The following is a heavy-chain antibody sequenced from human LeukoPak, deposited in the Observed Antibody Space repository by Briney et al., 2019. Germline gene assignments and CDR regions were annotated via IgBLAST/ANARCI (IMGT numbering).Heavy chain of an antibody. V-gene: IGHV4-39*01. CDR3: VRGSTLRHYQY. CDR1: GGSISSSPYY. J-gene: IGHJ4*02. D-gene: IGHD3-16*01. Sequence: PSETLSLTCTVSGGSISSSPYYWGWIRRLPGKGLEWIGSIYYSGSTYYNPSLKSRVTVSVDTSKNQFSLKLSSVTAADTAVYYCVRGSTLRHYQYWGQGTLVTVSS. CDR2: IYYSGST.